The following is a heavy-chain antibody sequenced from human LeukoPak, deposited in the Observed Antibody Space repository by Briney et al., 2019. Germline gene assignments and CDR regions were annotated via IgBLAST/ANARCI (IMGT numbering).Heavy chain of an antibody. CDR2: ISAYNGIT. V-gene: IGHV1-18*01. Sequence: ASVKVSCKASGYTFTSYGISWVRQAPGQGLEWMGWISAYNGITNYAQKLQGRVTMTTDTSTSTAYMELRSLRSDDTAVYYCARDASLVPAAGWFDPWGQGTLVTVSS. CDR1: GYTFTSYG. CDR3: ARDASLVPAAGWFDP. D-gene: IGHD2-2*01. J-gene: IGHJ5*02.